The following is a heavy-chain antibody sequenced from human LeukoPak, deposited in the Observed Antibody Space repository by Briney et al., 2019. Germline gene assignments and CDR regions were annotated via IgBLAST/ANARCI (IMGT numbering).Heavy chain of an antibody. D-gene: IGHD3-3*01. Sequence: PSETLSLTCTVSGGSISSYYWSWVRQPAGKGLEWIGRIYTSGSTNYNPSLKSRVTMSVDTSKNQFSLKLSSATAADTAVYYCARGGGDYDFWSGYYSGRAFDIWGQGTMVTVSS. V-gene: IGHV4-4*07. CDR3: ARGGGDYDFWSGYYSGRAFDI. CDR1: GGSISSYY. J-gene: IGHJ3*02. CDR2: IYTSGST.